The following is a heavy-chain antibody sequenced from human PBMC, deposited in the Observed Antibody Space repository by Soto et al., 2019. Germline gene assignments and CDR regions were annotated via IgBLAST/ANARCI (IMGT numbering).Heavy chain of an antibody. V-gene: IGHV3-23*01. CDR3: AKGGSSPEGYGMDV. CDR1: GFTFSSYA. CDR2: ISGSGGST. D-gene: IGHD2-2*01. J-gene: IGHJ6*02. Sequence: EVQLLESGGGLVQPGGSLRLSCAASGFTFSSYAMSWVRQAPGKGLEWVSAISGSGGSTYYADSVKGRFTISRDNSKDTLYLQMNRLRAEDTAVYYCAKGGSSPEGYGMDVWGQGTTVTVSS.